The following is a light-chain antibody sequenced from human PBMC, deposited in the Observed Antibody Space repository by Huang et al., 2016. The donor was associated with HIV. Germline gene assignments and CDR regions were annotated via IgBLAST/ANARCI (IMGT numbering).Light chain of an antibody. CDR3: QQYGSSPLT. V-gene: IGKV3-20*01. CDR1: QRVTSRS. CDR2: GAS. J-gene: IGKJ4*01. Sequence: EIVLTQSPGTLSLSPGERATLSCRASQRVTSRSLAWYQHKPGQAPRRLVYGASSRATGIPDRVSGSGSGTDFTLTISRLEPEDFAVYYCQQYGSSPLTFGGGTKVEIK.